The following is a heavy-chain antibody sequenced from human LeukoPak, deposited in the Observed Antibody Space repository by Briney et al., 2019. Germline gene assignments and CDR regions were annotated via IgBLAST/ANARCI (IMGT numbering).Heavy chain of an antibody. CDR2: ISTSSSYI. J-gene: IGHJ5*02. D-gene: IGHD1-1*01. Sequence: GGSLRLSCTASGFTFSSYSMNWVRQAPGKGLEWVSSISTSSSYIYYADSVKGRFTISRDNAKNSLYLQMNSLRAEDTAVYYCARDWNDVWWFDPWGQGTLVTVSS. CDR3: ARDWNDVWWFDP. V-gene: IGHV3-21*01. CDR1: GFTFSSYS.